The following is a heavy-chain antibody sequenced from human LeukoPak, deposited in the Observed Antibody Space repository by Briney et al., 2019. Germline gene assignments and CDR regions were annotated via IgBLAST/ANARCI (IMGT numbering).Heavy chain of an antibody. CDR3: ARGRGSSSFDI. D-gene: IGHD5-12*01. CDR2: INPNSGST. J-gene: IGHJ3*02. Sequence: GASVKVSCKASGYTFTDYYMDWVRQAPGQGSEWMGWINPNSGSTNYAQKFQGRVTMTRDTSISTAYMELSRLRSDDTAVYYCARGRGSSSFDIWGQGTMVTVSS. V-gene: IGHV1-2*02. CDR1: GYTFTDYY.